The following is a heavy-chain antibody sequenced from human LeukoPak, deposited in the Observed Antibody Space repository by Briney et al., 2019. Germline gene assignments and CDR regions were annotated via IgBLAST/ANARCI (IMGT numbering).Heavy chain of an antibody. CDR1: GGTFSSYA. CDR3: ARDPGIAVAEDWFDP. D-gene: IGHD6-19*01. J-gene: IGHJ5*02. V-gene: IGHV1-69*05. Sequence: GASVKVSCKASGGTFSSYAISWVRQAPGQGLEWMGGIIPIFGTANYAQKFHGRVTITTDESTSTAYMELSSLRSEDTAVYYCARDPGIAVAEDWFDPWGQGTLVTVSS. CDR2: IIPIFGTA.